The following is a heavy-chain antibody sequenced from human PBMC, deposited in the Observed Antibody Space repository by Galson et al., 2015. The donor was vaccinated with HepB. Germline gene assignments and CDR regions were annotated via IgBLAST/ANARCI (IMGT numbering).Heavy chain of an antibody. Sequence: ETLSLTCTVYGGSFSGYYWSWIRQPPGKGLEWIGEINHSGSTNYNPSLKSRVTISVDTSKNQFSLKLSSVTAADTAVYYCARQNGASYSSSWYGWVDYWGQGTLVTVSS. CDR1: GGSFSGYY. D-gene: IGHD6-13*01. CDR2: INHSGST. J-gene: IGHJ4*02. CDR3: ARQNGASYSSSWYGWVDY. V-gene: IGHV4-34*01.